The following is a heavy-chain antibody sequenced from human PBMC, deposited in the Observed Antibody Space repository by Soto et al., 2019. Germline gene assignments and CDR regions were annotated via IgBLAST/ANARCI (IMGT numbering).Heavy chain of an antibody. Sequence: GASVKVSCKASGYTFTNYGISWVRRAPGQGLEWMGWISAYNGNTNYAQKLQGRVTMTTDTSTSTAYMELRSLRSDDTAVYYCVRDGHCITTSCYGNWFDPWGQGTLVTVSS. D-gene: IGHD2-2*01. CDR2: ISAYNGNT. CDR1: GYTFTNYG. J-gene: IGHJ5*02. V-gene: IGHV1-18*04. CDR3: VRDGHCITTSCYGNWFDP.